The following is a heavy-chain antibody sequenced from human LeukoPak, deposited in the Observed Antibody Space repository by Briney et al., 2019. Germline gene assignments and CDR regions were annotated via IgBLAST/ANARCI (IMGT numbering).Heavy chain of an antibody. D-gene: IGHD6-6*01. Sequence: ASVKVSCKASGYTFTSYDINWVRQATGQGLEWMGWMNPNSGNTGYAQKFQGRVTITRNTSISTAYMELSSLRSEDTAVYYCARAGAARQGGYYYYYVDVWGKGTTVTVSS. J-gene: IGHJ6*03. CDR3: ARAGAARQGGYYYYYVDV. CDR1: GYTFTSYD. CDR2: MNPNSGNT. V-gene: IGHV1-8*03.